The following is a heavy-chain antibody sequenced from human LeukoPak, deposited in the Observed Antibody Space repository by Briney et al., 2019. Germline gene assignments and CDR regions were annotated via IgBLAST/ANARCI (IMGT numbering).Heavy chain of an antibody. CDR2: VYYTGGT. Sequence: PTQTLSLTCSVSGGSISSGDYYWTWIRQPPGKGQEWIEYVYYTGGTDYNPSLRSRVTISVDTSKNQFSLKLTSVTAADTAVYYCARGNGEQQLTGDYWGQGTPVTVSS. CDR1: GGSISSGDYY. D-gene: IGHD6-13*01. J-gene: IGHJ4*02. CDR3: ARGNGEQQLTGDY. V-gene: IGHV4-30-4*01.